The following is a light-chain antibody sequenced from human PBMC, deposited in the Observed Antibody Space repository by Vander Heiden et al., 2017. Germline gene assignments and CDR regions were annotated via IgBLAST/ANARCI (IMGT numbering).Light chain of an antibody. CDR2: GAS. Sequence: DIQMTQSPSSLSASVGDRLTISCRASQNIVTFLNWYQQKPGTAPRLLIYGASKLLSGVPSTLSGSGSATDFTLTIISLQPADFATYYCQHSYSPAYTFGQGTRLEIK. CDR3: QHSYSPAYT. J-gene: IGKJ2*01. CDR1: QNIVTF. V-gene: IGKV1-39*01.